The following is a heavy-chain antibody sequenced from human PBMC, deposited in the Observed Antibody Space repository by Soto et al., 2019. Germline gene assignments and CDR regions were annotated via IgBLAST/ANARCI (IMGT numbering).Heavy chain of an antibody. J-gene: IGHJ4*02. V-gene: IGHV3-23*01. CDR1: GFIFRSYA. D-gene: IGHD5-18*01. CDR2: VSASGTGT. Sequence: GGSLRLSCAASGFIFRSYAMSWVRQAPGKGLEWVSAVSASGTGTYYSDSVKGRFTISRDNSKNTLYLQMNSLRAEDTALYYCARDQGASYGLYYFDYWGQGTLVTVSS. CDR3: ARDQGASYGLYYFDY.